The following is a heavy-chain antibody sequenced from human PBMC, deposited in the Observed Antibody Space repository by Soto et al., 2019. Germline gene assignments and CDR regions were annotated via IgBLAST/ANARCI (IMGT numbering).Heavy chain of an antibody. Sequence: ASVKVSCKASGYTFSSYGISWVRQAPGQGLEWLGWINAYNGNTNYAQKFQGRVTITTDTSTSTAYMELKSLRSDDAAVYYCAGSSSFYSPFDYWGQGTLVTVSS. CDR2: INAYNGNT. V-gene: IGHV1-18*01. CDR3: AGSSSFYSPFDY. D-gene: IGHD2-2*01. CDR1: GYTFSSYG. J-gene: IGHJ4*01.